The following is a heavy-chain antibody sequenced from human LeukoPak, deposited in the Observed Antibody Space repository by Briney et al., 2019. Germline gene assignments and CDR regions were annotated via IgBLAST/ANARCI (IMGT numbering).Heavy chain of an antibody. CDR1: GGSISSSNW. CDR2: IYYSGST. CDR3: AKYSSGPNWFDP. J-gene: IGHJ5*02. D-gene: IGHD6-19*01. Sequence: SETLSLTCAVSGGSISSSNWWSWVRQPPGKGLEWIGYIYYSGSTYYNPSLKSRVTISVDTSKNQFSLKLSSVTAADTAVYYCAKYSSGPNWFDPWGQGTLVTVSS. V-gene: IGHV4-4*02.